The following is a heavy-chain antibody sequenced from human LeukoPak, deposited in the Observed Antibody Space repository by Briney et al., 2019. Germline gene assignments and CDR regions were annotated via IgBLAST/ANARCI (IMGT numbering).Heavy chain of an antibody. CDR3: IAHFPYFYGFDV. CDR2: IKSEGEGAKT. Sequence: PGGSLRLLCVSSGFTIGTAWMSWVRQAPGKGLEWLGHIKSEGEGAKTDYAAPAKGRFAISRDNSKNMIYLQMSSLKTDDTAIYYCIAHFPYFYGFDVWGKGTTVTVSS. D-gene: IGHD3-3*02. V-gene: IGHV3-15*01. CDR1: GFTIGTAW. J-gene: IGHJ6*04.